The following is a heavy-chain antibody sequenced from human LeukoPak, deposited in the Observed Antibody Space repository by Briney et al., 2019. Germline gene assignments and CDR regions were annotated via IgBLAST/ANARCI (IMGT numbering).Heavy chain of an antibody. Sequence: GGSLRLSCAASGFTFSIFWMSWVRQAPGKGLEWVANIKQNGSAKYYVDSVKGRFTISRDNARNSLYLEMNNLRAEDTAIYYCATSYDSSGNNWGQGTLVTVSS. J-gene: IGHJ4*02. CDR2: IKQNGSAK. V-gene: IGHV3-7*01. CDR1: GFTFSIFW. D-gene: IGHD3-22*01. CDR3: ATSYDSSGNN.